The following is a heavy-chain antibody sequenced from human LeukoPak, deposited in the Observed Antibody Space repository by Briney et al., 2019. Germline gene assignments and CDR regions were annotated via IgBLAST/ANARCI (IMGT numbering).Heavy chain of an antibody. V-gene: IGHV1-2*02. CDR2: INPNSGGT. Sequence: ASVKVSCKASGYTFTGYYMHWVRQAPGQGLEWMGWINPNSGGTNYAQRFQGRVTMTRDTSISTAYMELSRLRSDDTAVYYCARDLGIAARPDYWGQGTLVTVSS. D-gene: IGHD6-6*01. CDR1: GYTFTGYY. J-gene: IGHJ4*02. CDR3: ARDLGIAARPDY.